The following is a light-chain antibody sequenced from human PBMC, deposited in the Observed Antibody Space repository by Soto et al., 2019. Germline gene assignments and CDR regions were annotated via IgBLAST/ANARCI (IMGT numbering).Light chain of an antibody. CDR2: DAS. Sequence: DIQMTQSPSTLSASVGDRVTITCRASQRISSWLAWYQQKPGKAPNLLIYDASSLQSGVPSRFSGSGSGTDFTLTISSLQPEDFATYYCQQSYSTPPTWTFGQGTKVEIK. CDR1: QRISSW. V-gene: IGKV1-39*01. CDR3: QQSYSTPPTWT. J-gene: IGKJ1*01.